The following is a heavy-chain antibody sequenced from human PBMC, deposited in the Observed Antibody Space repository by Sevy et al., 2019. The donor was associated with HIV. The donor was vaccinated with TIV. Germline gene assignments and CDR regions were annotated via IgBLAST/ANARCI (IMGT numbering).Heavy chain of an antibody. CDR1: GFTFSSYS. CDR3: ARVPGYSSTYYFDY. V-gene: IGHV3-21*01. D-gene: IGHD6-13*01. CDR2: ISSSSSYI. J-gene: IGHJ4*02. Sequence: GGSLRLSCAASGFTFSSYSMNWVRQAPGKGLEWVSSISSSSSYIYYADSVKGRFTISRDNAKNSLYLQMNSLRAEDTAVYNCARVPGYSSTYYFDYWGQGTLVTVSS.